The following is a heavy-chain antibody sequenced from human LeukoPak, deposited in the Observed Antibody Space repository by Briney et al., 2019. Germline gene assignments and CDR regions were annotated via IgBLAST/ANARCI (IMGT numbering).Heavy chain of an antibody. Sequence: PGGSLRLSCAASGFTFSSYGMHWVRQAPGKGLEWVAFIRYDGSNKYYADSVKGRLTISRDNSKNTLYLQMNSLRAEDTAVYYCAKGKYDFWSGYWYWGQGTLVTVSS. CDR1: GFTFSSYG. CDR2: IRYDGSNK. J-gene: IGHJ4*02. CDR3: AKGKYDFWSGYWY. D-gene: IGHD3-3*01. V-gene: IGHV3-30*02.